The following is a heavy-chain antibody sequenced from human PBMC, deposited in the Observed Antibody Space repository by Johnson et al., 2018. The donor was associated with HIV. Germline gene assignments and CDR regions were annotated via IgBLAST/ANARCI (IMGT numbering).Heavy chain of an antibody. Sequence: VQVVESGGGVVQPGRSLRLSCAASGFTFSIYAMYWVRQAPGKGLEWVAVISYDGSNKYYADSVKGRFTISRDNSKNTLYLQMNSLRDEDTAVYYCARDPLLHGSTFDIWGPGTMVTVSS. CDR2: ISYDGSNK. D-gene: IGHD3-10*01. V-gene: IGHV3-30-3*01. CDR1: GFTFSIYA. CDR3: ARDPLLHGSTFDI. J-gene: IGHJ3*02.